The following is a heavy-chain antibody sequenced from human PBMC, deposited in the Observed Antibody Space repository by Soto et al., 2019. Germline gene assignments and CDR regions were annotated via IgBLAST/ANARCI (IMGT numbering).Heavy chain of an antibody. Sequence: QVQLVQSGAELKKPGASVKVSCKASGYTFSNYHMNWVRQATGQGPEWIGWVNPNNGDTGYAQKFQGRVTLTTDISTTTAYMELTSLRSEDTAIYYCAKVSRKGSAIDFDYWGQGTLITVSS. CDR3: AKVSRKGSAIDFDY. V-gene: IGHV1-8*01. D-gene: IGHD3-10*01. CDR2: VNPNNGDT. CDR1: GYTFSNYH. J-gene: IGHJ4*02.